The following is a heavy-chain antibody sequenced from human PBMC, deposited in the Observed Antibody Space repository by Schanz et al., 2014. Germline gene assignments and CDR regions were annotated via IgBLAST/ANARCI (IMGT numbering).Heavy chain of an antibody. D-gene: IGHD3-16*01. CDR1: GYMFDTYG. CDR2: INPDSGGT. CDR3: ATIGVNDYWRFGLDL. J-gene: IGHJ6*02. V-gene: IGHV1-18*04. Sequence: QVQLVQSGAEVKKPGSSVKVSCKATGYMFDTYGFAWVRQAPGQGLEWMGWINPDSGGTNYAQKFLGRVTITADKSTSTAYMELKSLRSADTAVYYCATIGVNDYWRFGLDLWGQGTTVTVSS.